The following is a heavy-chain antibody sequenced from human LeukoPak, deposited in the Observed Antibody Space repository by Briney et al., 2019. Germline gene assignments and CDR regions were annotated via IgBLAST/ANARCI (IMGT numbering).Heavy chain of an antibody. CDR3: ARQKPGSRGWEPIDY. CDR1: GYTFTVYY. CDR2: INPNSGGT. J-gene: IGHJ4*02. Sequence: GASVKVSCKASGYTFTVYYMHWVRQAPGQGLEWMGWINPNSGGTNYAQKFQGRATMTRDTSISTAYMELSSLRSDDTAVYYCARQKPGSRGWEPIDYWGQGTLVTVSS. V-gene: IGHV1-2*02. D-gene: IGHD6-19*01.